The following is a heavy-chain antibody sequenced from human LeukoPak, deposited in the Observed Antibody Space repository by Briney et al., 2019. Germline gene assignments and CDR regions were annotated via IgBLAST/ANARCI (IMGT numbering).Heavy chain of an antibody. CDR3: TRAGGSFRFPPDASDV. D-gene: IGHD3-16*02. J-gene: IGHJ3*01. CDR2: TYYRSKWYN. V-gene: IGHV6-1*01. Sequence: SQTLPLTCAISGDSVSSDSAAWSWIRQSPSRGLEWLGRTYYRSKWYNDYAVSVKSRITINPDTSRNQFSLHLRSVTPEDTAVYYCTRAGGSFRFPPDASDVWGQGTRVTVSS. CDR1: GDSVSSDSAA.